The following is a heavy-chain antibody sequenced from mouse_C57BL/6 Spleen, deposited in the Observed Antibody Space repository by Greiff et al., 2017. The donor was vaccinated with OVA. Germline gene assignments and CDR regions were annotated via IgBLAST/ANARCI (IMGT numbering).Heavy chain of an antibody. J-gene: IGHJ3*01. D-gene: IGHD3-2*01. Sequence: QVQLQQPGAELVKPGASVKLSCKASGYTFTSYWMHWVKQRPGQGLEWIGMIHPNSGSTNYNEKFKSKATLTVDKSSSTAYMQLSSLTSEDSAVXYRARKDELDRGAWFAYWGQGTLVTVSA. CDR3: ARKDELDRGAWFAY. V-gene: IGHV1-64*01. CDR2: IHPNSGST. CDR1: GYTFTSYW.